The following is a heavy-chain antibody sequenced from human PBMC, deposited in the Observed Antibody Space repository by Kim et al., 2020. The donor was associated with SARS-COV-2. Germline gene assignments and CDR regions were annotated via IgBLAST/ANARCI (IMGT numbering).Heavy chain of an antibody. V-gene: IGHV1-46*01. CDR3: ARDEQGGVRGVIPDY. CDR1: GYTFTSYY. J-gene: IGHJ4*02. CDR2: INPSGGST. Sequence: ASVKVSCKASGYTFTSYYMHWVRQAPGQGLEWMGIINPSGGSTSYAQKFQGRVTMTRDTSTSTVYMELSSLRSEDTAVYYCARDEQGGVRGVIPDYWGQGTLVTVSS. D-gene: IGHD3-10*01.